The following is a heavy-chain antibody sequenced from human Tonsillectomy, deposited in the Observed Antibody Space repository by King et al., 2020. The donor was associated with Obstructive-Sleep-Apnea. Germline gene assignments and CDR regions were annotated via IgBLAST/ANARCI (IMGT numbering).Heavy chain of an antibody. CDR3: VMGGSRFDY. CDR2: IRRSGGST. Sequence: VQLVESGGGLVQPGGSLRLSCSASGFPFSSYAIDWVRQAPGTGLEYVSAIRRSGGSTYYAESVKGRFTISRDNSKNTLYLPMSSLRAEDTAVYYCVMGGSRFDYWGQGTLVTVSS. V-gene: IGHV3-64D*06. CDR1: GFPFSSYA. J-gene: IGHJ4*02. D-gene: IGHD3-16*01.